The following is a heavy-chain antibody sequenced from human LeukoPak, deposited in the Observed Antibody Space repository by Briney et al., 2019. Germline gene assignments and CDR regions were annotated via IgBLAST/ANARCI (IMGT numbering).Heavy chain of an antibody. Sequence: ASVKVSCKASGYTFTSYDVNWFRQATGQGLEWMGWMNPNSGNTGYAQKFQGRVSLTRDTSISTAYLELSSLRSEDTVVYYYAKNIALTGEFDSWGQETLVTVSS. V-gene: IGHV1-8*01. CDR3: AKNIALTGEFDS. CDR1: GYTFTSYD. J-gene: IGHJ4*02. CDR2: MNPNSGNT. D-gene: IGHD7-27*01.